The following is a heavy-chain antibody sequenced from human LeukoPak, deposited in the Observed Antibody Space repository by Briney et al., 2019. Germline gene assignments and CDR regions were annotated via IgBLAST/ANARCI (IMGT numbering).Heavy chain of an antibody. D-gene: IGHD6-19*01. CDR3: ARDNRVVAGIRSFLDY. J-gene: IGHJ4*02. CDR1: GFTFSSYE. Sequence: GGSLRLSCAASGFTFSSYEMNWVRQAPGKGLEWVSYISSSGSTIYYADSVKGRFTISRDNAKNSLYLQMNSLRAEDTAVYYCARDNRVVAGIRSFLDYWGQGTLVTVSS. CDR2: ISSSGSTI. V-gene: IGHV3-48*03.